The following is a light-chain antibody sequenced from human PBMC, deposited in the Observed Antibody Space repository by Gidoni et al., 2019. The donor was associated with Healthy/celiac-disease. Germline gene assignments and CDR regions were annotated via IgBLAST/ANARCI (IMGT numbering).Light chain of an antibody. J-gene: IGKJ3*01. CDR2: KSS. CDR3: QQYNSYPFT. CDR1: QSISSW. Sequence: DIEMTQSPSTLSASVGDRFTITCRASQSISSWLAWYQQKPGKAPKLLIYKSSSLESGVPSRFSGSGSVTEFTLTISSLQPDDFATYYCQQYNSYPFTFGPGTKVDIK. V-gene: IGKV1-5*03.